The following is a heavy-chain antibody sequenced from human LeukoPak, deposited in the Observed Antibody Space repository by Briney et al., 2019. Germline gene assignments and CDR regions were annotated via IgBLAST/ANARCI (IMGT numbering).Heavy chain of an antibody. Sequence: PSETLSLSCPVSGASISAFHWTWFRQPAGKTLQWIGLIYSSGSTLFNPSLKTRVAMSLDLTKNQLSLRLTSLTAADTAMYYCARKDGDYWGQGTLVTVSS. J-gene: IGHJ4*02. CDR1: GASISAFH. CDR3: ARKDGDY. V-gene: IGHV4-4*07. CDR2: IYSSGST.